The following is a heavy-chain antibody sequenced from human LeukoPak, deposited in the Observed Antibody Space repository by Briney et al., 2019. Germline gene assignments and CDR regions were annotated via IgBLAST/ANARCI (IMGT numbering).Heavy chain of an antibody. D-gene: IGHD1/OR15-1a*01. CDR1: GFTLSRYW. J-gene: IGHJ4*02. CDR2: INEDGGER. CDR3: ARDPNNGDS. V-gene: IGHV3-7*01. Sequence: GGSLRLSCAASGFTLSRYWMSWVRQAPGKGLEWVANINEDGGERHYVDTVKGRFTISRDNAKNSLYLQMNSLTAEDTAVYYCARDPNNGDSWGQGTLVTVSS.